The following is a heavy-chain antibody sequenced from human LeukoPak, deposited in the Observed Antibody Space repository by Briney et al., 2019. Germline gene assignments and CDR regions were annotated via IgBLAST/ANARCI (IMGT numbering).Heavy chain of an antibody. Sequence: GGSLRLSCAASGFTFSSYAMSWVRQAPGKGLEWVSAISGRGGSTYYADSVKGRFTISRDNSKNTLYLQMNSLRAEDTAVYYCAKGRTMIVVVPMDYWGQGTLVTVSS. CDR1: GFTFSSYA. V-gene: IGHV3-23*01. D-gene: IGHD3-22*01. CDR3: AKGRTMIVVVPMDY. J-gene: IGHJ4*02. CDR2: ISGRGGST.